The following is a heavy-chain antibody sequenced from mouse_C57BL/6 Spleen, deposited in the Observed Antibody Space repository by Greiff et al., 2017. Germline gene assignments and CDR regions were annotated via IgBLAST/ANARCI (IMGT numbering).Heavy chain of an antibody. V-gene: IGHV1-55*01. D-gene: IGHD2-4*01. CDR3: ARGMDYDPAWFAY. CDR1: GYTFTSYW. CDR2: IYPGSGST. J-gene: IGHJ3*01. Sequence: QVQLQQPGAELVKPGASVKMSCKASGYTFTSYWITWVKQRPGQGLEWIGDIYPGSGSTNYNEKFKSKATLTVDTSSSTAYMQLSSLTSEDSAVYCCARGMDYDPAWFAYWGQGTLVTVSA.